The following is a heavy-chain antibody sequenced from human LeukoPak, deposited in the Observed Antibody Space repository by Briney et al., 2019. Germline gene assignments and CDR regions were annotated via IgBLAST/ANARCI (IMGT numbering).Heavy chain of an antibody. Sequence: SETLSLTCTVSGGSISSYYWSWIRQPPGKGLEWIGYIYYSGSTNYNPSLKSRVTISVDTSKNQFSLKLSSVTAADTAVYYCARSPDYGDYFDYWGQGTLDTVSS. V-gene: IGHV4-59*01. CDR1: GGSISSYY. CDR3: ARSPDYGDYFDY. D-gene: IGHD4-17*01. CDR2: IYYSGST. J-gene: IGHJ4*02.